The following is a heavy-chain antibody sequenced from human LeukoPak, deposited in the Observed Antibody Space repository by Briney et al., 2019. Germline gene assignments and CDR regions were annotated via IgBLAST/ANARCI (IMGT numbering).Heavy chain of an antibody. J-gene: IGHJ4*02. Sequence: GGSLRLSCAASGFTFSSYGMHWVRQVPGKGPEWVAFIRYDGSNKYYADSVKGRFTISRDNSKNTLYLQMNSLRAEDTAVYYCASRRDGYSYYFDYWGQGTLVTVSS. CDR1: GFTFSSYG. CDR3: ASRRDGYSYYFDY. V-gene: IGHV3-30*02. CDR2: IRYDGSNK. D-gene: IGHD5-24*01.